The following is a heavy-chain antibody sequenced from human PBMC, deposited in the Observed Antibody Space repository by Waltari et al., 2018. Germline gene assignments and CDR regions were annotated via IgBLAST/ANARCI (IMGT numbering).Heavy chain of an antibody. J-gene: IGHJ4*02. CDR2: ILSDGSNK. V-gene: IGHV3-30*18. CDR3: AKDHPSYNYFDY. Sequence: QVQLVESGGGVVQPGRSLRLSCVASGFSFSSHGMHWVRQAPGKGLEWVAFILSDGSNKYYADSVKGRFTISRDNSKNTLYLQMNSLRAEDTAVYYCAKDHPSYNYFDYLGQGTLVTVSS. D-gene: IGHD1-26*01. CDR1: GFSFSSHG.